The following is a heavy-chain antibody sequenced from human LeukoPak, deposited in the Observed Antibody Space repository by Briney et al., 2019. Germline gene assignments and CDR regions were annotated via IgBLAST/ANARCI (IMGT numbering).Heavy chain of an antibody. CDR1: GYTFTSYY. J-gene: IGHJ3*02. CDR2: INPSGGST. CDR3: ARSSAYYNEADI. Sequence: ASVKVSCKTSGYTFTSYYIHWVRQAPGQGLEWLGIINPSGGSTTYAQKFQGRVTMTTDTSTSTVYMELTSLRSDDTAVYYCARSSAYYNEADIWGQGTMVTVSS. V-gene: IGHV1-46*01. D-gene: IGHD3-9*01.